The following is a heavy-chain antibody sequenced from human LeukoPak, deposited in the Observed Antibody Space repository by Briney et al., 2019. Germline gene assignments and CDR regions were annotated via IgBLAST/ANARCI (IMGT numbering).Heavy chain of an antibody. CDR1: GFTSTNYW. Sequence: HGESLKISCKGSGFTSTNYWIAWVRQMPGKGLEWMGIIYPGDSDTRYSPSFQGQVTISADKSISTAYLQWSSLKASDTAMYYCARQLELAEDDAFDIWGQGTMVTVSS. CDR2: IYPGDSDT. CDR3: ARQLELAEDDAFDI. V-gene: IGHV5-51*01. D-gene: IGHD1-7*01. J-gene: IGHJ3*02.